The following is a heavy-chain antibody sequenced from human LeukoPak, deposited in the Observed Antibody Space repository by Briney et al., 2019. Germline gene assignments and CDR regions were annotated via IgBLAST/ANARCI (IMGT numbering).Heavy chain of an antibody. CDR3: ARAKWFGEFVVQLGFDP. CDR1: GGTFSSYA. V-gene: IGHV1-69*13. J-gene: IGHJ5*02. CDR2: IIPIFGTA. Sequence: SVKVSCKASGGTFSSYAISWVRQAPGQGLEWMGGIIPIFGTANYAQKFQGRVTITADESTSTAYMELSSLRSEDTAVYYCARAKWFGEFVVQLGFDPWGQGTLVTVSS. D-gene: IGHD3-10*01.